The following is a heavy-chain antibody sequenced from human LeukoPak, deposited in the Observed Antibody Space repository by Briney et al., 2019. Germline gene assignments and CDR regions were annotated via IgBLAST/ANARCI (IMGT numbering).Heavy chain of an antibody. CDR3: ARGLTGTTTLDY. J-gene: IGHJ4*02. CDR2: ISAYNGNT. D-gene: IGHD1-20*01. V-gene: IGHV1-18*01. CDR1: GYTFTIYG. Sequence: ASVTVSCTSSGYTFTIYGISWVRQAPGQGLEWMGWISAYNGNTNYAQKLQGRVTLTTDTSTSTAYMELRSLRSDDTAVYYCARGLTGTTTLDYWGQGTLVTVSS.